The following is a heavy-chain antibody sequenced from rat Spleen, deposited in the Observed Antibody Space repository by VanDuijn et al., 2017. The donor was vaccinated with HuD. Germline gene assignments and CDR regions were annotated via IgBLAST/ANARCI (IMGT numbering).Heavy chain of an antibody. CDR1: GFSLTTYG. Sequence: QVQLKESGPGLVQPSETLSLTCTVSGFSLTTYGVSWVRQPSGKGPEWIGKMWYDGDTAFNSALKSRLSISRDTSKNQVLLKMNSLQTEDTAMYFCARSAKYYYDGSYYYVHFDYWGQGVMVTVSS. D-gene: IGHD1-12*02. CDR3: ARSAKYYYDGSYYYVHFDY. V-gene: IGHV2-16*01. CDR2: MWYDGDT. J-gene: IGHJ2*01.